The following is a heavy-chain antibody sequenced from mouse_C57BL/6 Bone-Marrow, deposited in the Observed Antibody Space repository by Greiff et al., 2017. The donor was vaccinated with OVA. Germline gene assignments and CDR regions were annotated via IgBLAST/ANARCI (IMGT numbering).Heavy chain of an antibody. J-gene: IGHJ3*01. D-gene: IGHD2-5*01. CDR2: IYPRSGNT. Sequence: QVQLKESGAELARPGASVKLSCKASGYTFTSYGISWVKQRTGQGLEWIGEIYPRSGNTYYNEKLKGKATLTADKSSSTAYMELRSLTSEDSAVYFCARSGYYSNFAYWGQGTLVTVAA. CDR3: ARSGYYSNFAY. CDR1: GYTFTSYG. V-gene: IGHV1-81*01.